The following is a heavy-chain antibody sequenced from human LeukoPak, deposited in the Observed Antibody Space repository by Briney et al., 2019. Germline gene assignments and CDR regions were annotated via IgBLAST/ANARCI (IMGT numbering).Heavy chain of an antibody. CDR1: GFTFSSYS. V-gene: IGHV3-23*01. Sequence: PGGSLRLSCAASGFTFSSYSMNWVRQAPGKGLEWVSAISGSGGSTYYADSVKGRFTISRDNSKNTLYLQMNSLRAEDTAVYYCAKWGYCSSTSCYGLDYWGQGTLVTVSS. J-gene: IGHJ4*02. D-gene: IGHD2-2*01. CDR2: ISGSGGST. CDR3: AKWGYCSSTSCYGLDY.